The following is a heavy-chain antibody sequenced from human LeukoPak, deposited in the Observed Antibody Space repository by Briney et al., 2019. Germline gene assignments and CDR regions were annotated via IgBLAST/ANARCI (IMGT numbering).Heavy chain of an antibody. J-gene: IGHJ3*01. CDR2: ISSIGST. CDR3: ARDPTTVTKGFDV. V-gene: IGHV4-59*01. Sequence: XRHPPGXGLEWIGYISSIGSTNYNTSLKSRVTITVDTSKKQFSLKMTSVTAADTAVYYCARDPTTVTKGFDVWGQGTMVTVSS. D-gene: IGHD4-17*01.